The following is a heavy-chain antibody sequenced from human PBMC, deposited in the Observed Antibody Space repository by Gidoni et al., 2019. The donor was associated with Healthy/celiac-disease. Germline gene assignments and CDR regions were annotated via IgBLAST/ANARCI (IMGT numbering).Heavy chain of an antibody. CDR2: IYHSGST. D-gene: IGHD1-26*01. CDR3: ARIGRIVGATTEYYYGMDV. J-gene: IGHJ6*02. V-gene: IGHV4-38-2*01. CDR1: GYSISSGYY. Sequence: QVQLQESGPGLVKPSETLSLTCAVSGYSISSGYYWGWIRQPPGKGLEWIGSIYHSGSTYYNPSLKSRVTISVDTSKNQFSLKLSSVTAADTAVYYCARIGRIVGATTEYYYGMDVWGQGTTVTVSS.